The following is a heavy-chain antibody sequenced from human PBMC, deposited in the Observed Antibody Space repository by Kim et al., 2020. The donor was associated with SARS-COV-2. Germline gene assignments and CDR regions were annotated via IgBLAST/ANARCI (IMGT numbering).Heavy chain of an antibody. CDR2: VNPKNGGT. V-gene: IGHV1-2*02. D-gene: IGHD6-13*01. J-gene: IGHJ5*02. CDR3: ARGLAAGP. Sequence: ASVKVSCQTSGYNFIDYYIHFVRQAPGQGLEWVGSVNPKNGGTLYAVKFQGRVILTSDTSITTAYMDLRSLRSDDTARYYCARGLAAGPWGQGTQVTVSS. CDR1: GYNFIDYY.